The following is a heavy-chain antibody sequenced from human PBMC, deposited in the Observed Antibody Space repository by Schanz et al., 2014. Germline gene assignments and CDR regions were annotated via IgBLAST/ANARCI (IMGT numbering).Heavy chain of an antibody. CDR1: RFTFSSYT. CDR3: AKVAPAATYLDS. J-gene: IGHJ4*02. Sequence: DVQLVDSGGGLVQPGGSLRLSCAASRFTFSSYTMNWVRQAPGKGLEWVSAISGSGGSTVYADSVKGRFTISRDNSNNTVFLQMNSLSAEDTAVYYCAKVAPAATYLDSWGLGTLVTVSS. V-gene: IGHV3-23*04. CDR2: ISGSGGST. D-gene: IGHD2-2*01.